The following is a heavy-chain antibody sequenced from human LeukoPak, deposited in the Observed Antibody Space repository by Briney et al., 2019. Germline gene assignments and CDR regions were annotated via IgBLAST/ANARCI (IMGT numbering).Heavy chain of an antibody. J-gene: IGHJ5*02. CDR3: ARDVHGDYGSGWFDP. CDR2: IMPLFGTA. D-gene: IGHD4-17*01. V-gene: IGHV1-69*05. CDR1: GGTFNNSA. Sequence: SVKVSCKTSGGTFNNSAISWVRQAPGQRLEWLGGIMPLFGTAGYAQKFQGRVTITKDESTRTVYLELTSLTSDDTAVYYCARDVHGDYGSGWFDPWGQGTLVSVSS.